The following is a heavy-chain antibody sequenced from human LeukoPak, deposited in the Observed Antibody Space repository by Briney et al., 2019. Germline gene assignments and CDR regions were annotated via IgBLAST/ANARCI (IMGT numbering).Heavy chain of an antibody. Sequence: GGSPRLSFAASGCTFRSYAMSLVRQAPGQGLEWVVTVTGVGCTTYYADSVTGQFNISRDNDKKKVYLQLNSLRADDTAVYYCAKDAPLVTYTSGWSSNSFDHWGQGTLVTVSS. CDR1: GCTFRSYA. CDR2: VTGVGCTT. V-gene: IGHV3-23*01. D-gene: IGHD6-19*01. CDR3: AKDAPLVTYTSGWSSNSFDH. J-gene: IGHJ4*02.